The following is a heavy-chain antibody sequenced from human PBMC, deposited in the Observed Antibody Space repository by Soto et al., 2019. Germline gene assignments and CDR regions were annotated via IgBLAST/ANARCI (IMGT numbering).Heavy chain of an antibody. J-gene: IGHJ6*02. CDR1: GASIDSTSW. D-gene: IGHD3-22*01. CDR2: IYHSGST. Sequence: PSETLSLTCAVSGASIDSTSWWTWVRQPPGKGLEWIGEIYHSGSTNYNPSFKSRVTISVAKSKTQFSLKLTSVTAADTAVYYCASHYYDDSTDYYYGMDVWGQGTTVTVS. V-gene: IGHV4-4*02. CDR3: ASHYYDDSTDYYYGMDV.